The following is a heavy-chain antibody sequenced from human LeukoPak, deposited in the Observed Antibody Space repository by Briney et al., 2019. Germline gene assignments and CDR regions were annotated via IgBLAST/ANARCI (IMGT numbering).Heavy chain of an antibody. CDR2: IYPGDSDT. Sequence: GESLKISCKGSGYSFTSYWIGWVRQMPGKGLEWMGIIYPGDSDTRYSPSFQGQVTISADKSISTAYLQWSSLKASDTAMYYCARETLFPYCSSTSCPSDYWGQGTLVTVSS. V-gene: IGHV5-51*01. CDR1: GYSFTSYW. J-gene: IGHJ4*02. D-gene: IGHD2-2*01. CDR3: ARETLFPYCSSTSCPSDY.